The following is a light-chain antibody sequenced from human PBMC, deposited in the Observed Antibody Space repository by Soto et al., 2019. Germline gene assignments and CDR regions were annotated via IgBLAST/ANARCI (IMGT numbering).Light chain of an antibody. CDR1: QGIDSS. V-gene: IGKV1-9*01. Sequence: ILLTQSPSSLSASVGDRVTITCRSSQGIDSSFAWYQQKPGKAPKLLIYAASNLQSGVPSRFSGSGSGTHFTLTISSLQPEDFAAYYCQQLHGYPITFGQETRLEIK. J-gene: IGKJ5*01. CDR3: QQLHGYPIT. CDR2: AAS.